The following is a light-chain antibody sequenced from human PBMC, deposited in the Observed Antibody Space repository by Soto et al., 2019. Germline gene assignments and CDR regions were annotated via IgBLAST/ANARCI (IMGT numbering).Light chain of an antibody. CDR2: AAS. CDR1: QSIDSY. CDR3: QQSYSAPRT. Sequence: DIQMTQSPSSLSASVGDRVTITCRASQSIDSYLNWYQQKPGKAPNLLIYAASSLQSGVPSRFSGSGSGTDFILTISRLQPEDFAPYYCQQSYSAPRTFGQGTKVEIK. V-gene: IGKV1-39*01. J-gene: IGKJ1*01.